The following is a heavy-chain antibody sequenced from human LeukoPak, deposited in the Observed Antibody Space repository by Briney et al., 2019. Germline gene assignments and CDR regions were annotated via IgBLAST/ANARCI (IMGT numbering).Heavy chain of an antibody. CDR3: ATYDFWSGYYFDY. J-gene: IGHJ4*02. CDR2: IYYSGRT. CDR1: GGSISSYY. V-gene: IGHV4-59*01. D-gene: IGHD3-3*01. Sequence: KPSXTLSLTCTVSGGSISSYYWSWIRQPPGKGREWIGYIYYSGRTNYNHSLKRRVTISVETSKKQFSLKLSSVPAADTAVYYCATYDFWSGYYFDYWGQGTLVTVSS.